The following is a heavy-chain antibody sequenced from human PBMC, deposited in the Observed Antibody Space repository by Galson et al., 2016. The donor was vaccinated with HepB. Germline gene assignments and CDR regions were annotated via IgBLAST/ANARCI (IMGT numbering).Heavy chain of an antibody. CDR3: ARGGPLEMSTILGFDY. CDR2: ISSSSRYI. CDR1: GFTFSTYA. J-gene: IGHJ4*02. Sequence: SLRLSCAASGFTFSTYAMNWVRQAPGRGLEWVSSISSSSRYIYYADSVKGRFTCSRDNAKNSLFLQMNSLRAEDTAVYYCARGGPLEMSTILGFDYWGQGTLVTVSS. D-gene: IGHD5-24*01. V-gene: IGHV3-21*01.